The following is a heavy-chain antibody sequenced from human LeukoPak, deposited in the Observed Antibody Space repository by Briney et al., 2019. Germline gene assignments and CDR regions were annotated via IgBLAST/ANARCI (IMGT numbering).Heavy chain of an antibody. Sequence: GGSLRLSCAASGFTFSSHWMHWVRQAPGKGLVWVSHINTDGSYTRYADSVKGRFTIARDNAKSTLYLQMNSLRAEDTAVYYCARGGLLSRYWGQGTLVTVSS. CDR1: GFTFSSHW. CDR2: INTDGSYT. CDR3: ARGGLLSRY. D-gene: IGHD1-26*01. V-gene: IGHV3-74*01. J-gene: IGHJ4*02.